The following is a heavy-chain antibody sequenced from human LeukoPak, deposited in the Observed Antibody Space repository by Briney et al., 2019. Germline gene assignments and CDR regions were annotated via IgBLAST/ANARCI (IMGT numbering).Heavy chain of an antibody. CDR3: ARDDPVVTEYFQH. V-gene: IGHV3-11*05. D-gene: IGHD3-22*01. Sequence: GRSLRLSCAASGFTFSDYYMSWIRQAPGKGLEWVSYISSSSYTNYADSVKGRFTISRDNAKNSLYLQMNSLRAEDTAVYYCARDDPVVTEYFQHWGQGTLVTVSS. CDR2: ISSSSYT. CDR1: GFTFSDYY. J-gene: IGHJ1*01.